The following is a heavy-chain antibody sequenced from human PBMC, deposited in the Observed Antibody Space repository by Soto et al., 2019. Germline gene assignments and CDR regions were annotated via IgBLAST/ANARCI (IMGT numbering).Heavy chain of an antibody. J-gene: IGHJ6*02. D-gene: IGHD6-13*01. CDR1: GFTFSSYD. V-gene: IGHV3-13*01. CDR2: IGTAGDT. Sequence: GGSLRLCCAASGFTFSSYDMHWVRQATGKGLEWVSAIGTAGDTYYPGSVKGRFTISRENAKNSLYLQMNSLRAGDTAVYYCANLIAAAGILSYYYGMDVWGQGTTVTVSS. CDR3: ANLIAAAGILSYYYGMDV.